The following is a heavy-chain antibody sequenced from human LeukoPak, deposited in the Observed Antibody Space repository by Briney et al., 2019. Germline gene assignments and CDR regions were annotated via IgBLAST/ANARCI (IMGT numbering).Heavy chain of an antibody. J-gene: IGHJ5*02. CDR3: ARVRFGQANWFDP. Sequence: GGSLRLSCAASGFTFSSYEMNWVRQAPGKGLEWVSYISSSGSTIYYADSVKGRFTISRDNAKNSLYLQMNSLRVEDTAVYYCARVRFGQANWFDPWGQGTLVTVSS. D-gene: IGHD3-10*01. V-gene: IGHV3-48*03. CDR2: ISSSGSTI. CDR1: GFTFSSYE.